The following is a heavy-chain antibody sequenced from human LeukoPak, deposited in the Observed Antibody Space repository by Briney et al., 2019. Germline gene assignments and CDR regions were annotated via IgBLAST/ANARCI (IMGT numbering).Heavy chain of an antibody. CDR2: ISGSSGNT. V-gene: IGHV3-23*01. Sequence: PGGSLRLSCAASGFAFDTFGMHWVRQAPGKGLEWVSTISGSSGNTYYADSVKGRFTISRDNSKNTLYLQINSLRAEDTAVYYCAKDAPYYYDSSGYGGAFDIWGQGTMVTVSS. J-gene: IGHJ3*02. D-gene: IGHD3-22*01. CDR1: GFAFDTFG. CDR3: AKDAPYYYDSSGYGGAFDI.